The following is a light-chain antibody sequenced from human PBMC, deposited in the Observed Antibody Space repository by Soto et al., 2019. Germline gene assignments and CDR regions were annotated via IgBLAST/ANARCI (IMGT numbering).Light chain of an antibody. CDR2: EVI. CDR3: TSYTDSNIYV. CDR1: SSDVGNYNY. J-gene: IGLJ1*01. Sequence: QSALNQPPSASGSPGQSVTISCTGSSSDVGNYNYVSWYQQHPGKAPKLMIYEVIKRPSGVPARFSGSKSGNTASLTVSGLQADDEADYYCTSYTDSNIYVFGSGTKVTVL. V-gene: IGLV2-8*01.